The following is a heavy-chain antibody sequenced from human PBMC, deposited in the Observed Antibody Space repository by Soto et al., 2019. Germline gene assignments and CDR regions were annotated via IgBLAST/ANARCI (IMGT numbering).Heavy chain of an antibody. CDR2: ISPYTGDT. J-gene: IGHJ5*02. CDR1: GYTFTDYG. Sequence: QVQLVQSGAEVKKPGASVKVSCKASGYTFTDYGISWVRQAPGQGLEWMGWISPYTGDTKYPQRLQGRVTVTADTSTSTAYMELRSLKSDDTAVDYCAITGGWNWFDPWGQGTLVSVSS. CDR3: AITGGWNWFDP. D-gene: IGHD6-19*01. V-gene: IGHV1-18*01.